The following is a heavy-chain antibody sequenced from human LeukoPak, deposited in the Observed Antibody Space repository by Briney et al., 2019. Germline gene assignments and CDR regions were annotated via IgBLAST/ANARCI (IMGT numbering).Heavy chain of an antibody. V-gene: IGHV4-61*02. J-gene: IGHJ4*01. CDR3: PRSQYDSSGLLI. Sequence: SETLSLTCTVSGGSISSGSYYWSWIRQPAGKGLEWIGRIYTSGSTNYNPSLKSRVTISVDTSKNQFSLKLSSVTAADTAVDYRPRSQYDSSGLLIWGQGTLVTVSS. CDR1: GGSISSGSYY. D-gene: IGHD6-19*01. CDR2: IYTSGST.